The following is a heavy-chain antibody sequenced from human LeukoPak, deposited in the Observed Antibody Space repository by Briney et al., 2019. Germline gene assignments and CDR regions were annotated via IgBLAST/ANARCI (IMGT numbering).Heavy chain of an antibody. D-gene: IGHD5/OR15-5a*01. Sequence: GGSLRLSCAAPGFRFSSYWMHWVRQAPGKGLVWVSRIKTDGSSTDYADSVKGRFTISRDNAKNTMYLQMNSLRAEDTAVYYCARGVSGTGPDIWGLGTMVTVSS. V-gene: IGHV3-74*01. CDR3: ARGVSGTGPDI. J-gene: IGHJ3*02. CDR1: GFRFSSYW. CDR2: IKTDGSST.